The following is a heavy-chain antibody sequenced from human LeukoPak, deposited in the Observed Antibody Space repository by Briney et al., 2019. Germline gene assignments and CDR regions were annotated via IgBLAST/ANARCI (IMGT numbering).Heavy chain of an antibody. Sequence: PSETLSLTCSVSGCSISSFYCSWLRQPPGQGLEWIGYTSYSGNINYNPSVKSRVTMSVDTSRKQSSRRLTSVTAADTAVYYCTRAPRKAWFDPWGQGTLVTVSS. D-gene: IGHD1-14*01. J-gene: IGHJ5*02. V-gene: IGHV4-59*01. CDR1: GCSISSFY. CDR2: TSYSGNI. CDR3: TRAPRKAWFDP.